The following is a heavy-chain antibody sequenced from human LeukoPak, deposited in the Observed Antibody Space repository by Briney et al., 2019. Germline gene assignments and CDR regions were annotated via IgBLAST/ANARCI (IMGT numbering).Heavy chain of an antibody. J-gene: IGHJ4*02. Sequence: ASVKVSCKASGGTFSSYAISWVRQAPGQGLEWMGRIIPILGIANYAQKFQGRVTITADKSTSTAYMELRSLRSDDTAVYYCARDLFDGYCSSTSCYSAFDYWGQGTLVTVSS. CDR2: IIPILGIA. CDR1: GGTFSSYA. D-gene: IGHD2-2*03. V-gene: IGHV1-69*04. CDR3: ARDLFDGYCSSTSCYSAFDY.